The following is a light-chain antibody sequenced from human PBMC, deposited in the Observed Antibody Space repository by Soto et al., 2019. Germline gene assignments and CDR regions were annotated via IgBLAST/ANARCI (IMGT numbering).Light chain of an antibody. V-gene: IGKV4-1*01. Sequence: DIVMTQSTDSLAVSLGARATINCKSSQSVLYSSNNKNYLAWYQQKPGQPPKLLIYWASTRESGLPDRFSGSGSGSDFTLTISRPKAEDVAVYYCQQYYSTLYTFGHGTKLEIK. J-gene: IGKJ2*01. CDR1: QSVLYSSNNKNY. CDR3: QQYYSTLYT. CDR2: WAS.